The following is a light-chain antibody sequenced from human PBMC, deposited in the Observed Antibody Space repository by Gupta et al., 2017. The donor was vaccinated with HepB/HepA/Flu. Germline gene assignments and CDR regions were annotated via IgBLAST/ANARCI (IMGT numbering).Light chain of an antibody. V-gene: IGLV1-40*01. J-gene: IGLJ2*01. Sequence: QSVLPQPPSLPGAPGQTVTIACAGSSSNIGADHDVHCSQQLPGTAPKLLIYDNKNRASGVPDRFSGSKSGTSASLAITRLQAEDEADYYSQSYDNSLSGVVFGGGTKVTVL. CDR1: SSNIGADHD. CDR3: QSYDNSLSGVV. CDR2: DNK.